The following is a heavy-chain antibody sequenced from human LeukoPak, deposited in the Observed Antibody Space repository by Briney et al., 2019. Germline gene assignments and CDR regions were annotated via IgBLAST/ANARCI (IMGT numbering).Heavy chain of an antibody. V-gene: IGHV3-23*01. J-gene: IGHJ3*02. CDR3: AKGGGWTMIYLERSRKYDAFDM. D-gene: IGHD2-8*02. Sequence: PGGSLRLSCAASGFTFITYAMSWVRQTPGKGVEWVSAISGSGGSTYYADSVKGRFTISRDNSKNTLYLQMNSLRAEDTAVYYCAKGGGWTMIYLERSRKYDAFDMWGQGTMVTVSS. CDR1: GFTFITYA. CDR2: ISGSGGST.